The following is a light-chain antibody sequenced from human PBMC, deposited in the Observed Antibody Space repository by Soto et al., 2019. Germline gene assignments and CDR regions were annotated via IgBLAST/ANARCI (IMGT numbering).Light chain of an antibody. CDR2: DTS. V-gene: IGKV3-20*01. CDR3: QQYGTRPWT. J-gene: IGKJ1*01. Sequence: EIVLTQSPGTLSLSPGERATLSCRARQSVSGSYLAWYQQKPGQSPRLLIHDTSSRATGIPDRFSGSGSGTDFTLTISRVEPEDFAVYYCQQYGTRPWTFGQGTKVESK. CDR1: QSVSGSY.